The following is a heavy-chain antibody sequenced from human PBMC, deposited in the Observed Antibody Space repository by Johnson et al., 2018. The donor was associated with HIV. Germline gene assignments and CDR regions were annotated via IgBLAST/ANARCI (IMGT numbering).Heavy chain of an antibody. V-gene: IGHV3-15*01. CDR2: IKSKTDGGTT. D-gene: IGHD5-18*01. J-gene: IGHJ3*02. CDR1: GFTFSNAW. Sequence: MLLVESGGGLVKPGGSLRLSCAASGFTFSNAWMSWVRQAPGKGLEWVGRIKSKTDGGTTDYAAPVKGRFTISRDNSKNTLYLQMNSLRTEDTAVYYCARDPRGEAMALDAFDIWGQGTMVTVSS. CDR3: ARDPRGEAMALDAFDI.